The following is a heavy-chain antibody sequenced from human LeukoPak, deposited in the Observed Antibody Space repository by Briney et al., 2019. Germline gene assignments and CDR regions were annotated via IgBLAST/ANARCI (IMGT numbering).Heavy chain of an antibody. V-gene: IGHV4-30-4*01. CDR2: IFHTGTT. D-gene: IGHD1-26*01. J-gene: IGHJ4*02. Sequence: PSQTLSLTCTVSGASTGSSDHYWSWVRQTPGKGLEWLGFIFHTGTTYYNPSLQSRLRISIDTSKNQFSLRLTSATAADTAIYYCARDDSLGGTYYWSPGTPVTVSS. CDR1: GASTGSSDHY. CDR3: ARDDSLGGTYY.